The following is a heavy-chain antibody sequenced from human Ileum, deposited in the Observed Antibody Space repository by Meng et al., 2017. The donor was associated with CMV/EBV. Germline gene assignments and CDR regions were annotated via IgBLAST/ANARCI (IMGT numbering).Heavy chain of an antibody. J-gene: IGHJ6*02. CDR1: GFTFSSYE. D-gene: IGHD3/OR15-3a*01. CDR3: ARDTGYDFWSGYSFYYYYGMDV. Sequence: GGSLRLSCAASGFTFSSYEMNWVRQAPGKGLEWVSYISSSGSTIYYADSVKGRFTNYRNNATNSLYMQMNSLRAEDTAVYYCARDTGYDFWSGYSFYYYYGMDVWGQGTTVTVSS. CDR2: ISSSGSTI. V-gene: IGHV3-48*03.